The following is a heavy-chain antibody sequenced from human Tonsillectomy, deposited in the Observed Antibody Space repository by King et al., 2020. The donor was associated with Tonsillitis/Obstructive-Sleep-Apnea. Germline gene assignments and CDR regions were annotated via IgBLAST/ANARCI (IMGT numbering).Heavy chain of an antibody. CDR3: ARFSGFVRTWPPHDY. D-gene: IGHD2-2*01. V-gene: IGHV4-34*01. Sequence: VQLQQWGAGLLKPSETLSLTCTVSGGSFSGYFWSWIRQPPGKGLEWIGEINNRGSTSSNPSLKSRVTISVDTSKNQFSLKLVSVTAADTCVYYCARFSGFVRTWPPHDYWGQGTLVTVSP. CDR2: INNRGST. CDR1: GGSFSGYF. J-gene: IGHJ4*02.